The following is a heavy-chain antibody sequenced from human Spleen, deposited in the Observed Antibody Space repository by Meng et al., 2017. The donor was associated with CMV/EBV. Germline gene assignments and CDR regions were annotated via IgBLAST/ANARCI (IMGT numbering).Heavy chain of an antibody. CDR2: ISGSGDST. D-gene: IGHD3-3*01. V-gene: IGHV3-23*01. CDR1: GFTFSSYA. J-gene: IGHJ4*02. CDR3: AKEALRDDFWSGYTHSYDY. Sequence: GGSLRLSCAASGFTFSSYAMSWGRQAPGKGLEWVSAISGSGDSTYYADSVKGRFTISRDNSKNTLYLQMNSLRAEDTAAYYCAKEALRDDFWSGYTHSYDYWGQGTLVTVSS.